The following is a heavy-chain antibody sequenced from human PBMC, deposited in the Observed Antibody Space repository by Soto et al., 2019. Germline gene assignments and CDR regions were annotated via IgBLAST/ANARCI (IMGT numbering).Heavy chain of an antibody. CDR2: ISPYTGNT. CDR1: GYIFVNYG. J-gene: IGHJ6*02. Sequence: QVQLVQSGDEVKKPGASVKVSCKASGYIFVNYGIAWVRQAPGQGLEWMGWISPYTGNTHSATKVQGRLTMTTDTSTSTAYMDMGSLTYDDTAVYYCVMVDNYVTPTPQDVWGQGTTGSVSS. V-gene: IGHV1-18*01. CDR3: VMVDNYVTPTPQDV. D-gene: IGHD3-16*01.